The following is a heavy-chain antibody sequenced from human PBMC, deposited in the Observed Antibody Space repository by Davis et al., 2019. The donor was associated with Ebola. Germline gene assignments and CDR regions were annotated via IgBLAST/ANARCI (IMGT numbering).Heavy chain of an antibody. J-gene: IGHJ4*02. CDR2: INHSGST. D-gene: IGHD1-26*01. CDR3: ARRVGARSGFDY. CDR1: GGSFSGYY. V-gene: IGHV4-34*01. Sequence: SETLSLTCAVYGGSFSGYYWSWIRQPPGKGLEWIGEINHSGSTNYNPSLKSRVTISVDTSKNQFSLKLSSVTAADTAVYYCARRVGARSGFDYWDQGSLVTVSS.